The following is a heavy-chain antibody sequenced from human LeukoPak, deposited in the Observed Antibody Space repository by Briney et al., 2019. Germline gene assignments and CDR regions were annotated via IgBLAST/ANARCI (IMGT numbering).Heavy chain of an antibody. CDR2: IKQDGSEK. V-gene: IGHV3-7*01. D-gene: IGHD5-18*01. CDR3: ARAGIQLWLNAFDI. J-gene: IGHJ3*02. Sequence: GGSLTLSCAASGFTFSSYWMSWVRQAPGKGLEWVANIKQDGSEKYYVDSVKGRFTISRDNAKNSLYLQMNSLRAEDTAVYYCARAGIQLWLNAFDIWGQETMVTVSS. CDR1: GFTFSSYW.